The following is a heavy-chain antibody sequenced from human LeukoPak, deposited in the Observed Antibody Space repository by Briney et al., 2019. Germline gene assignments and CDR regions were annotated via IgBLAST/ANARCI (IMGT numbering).Heavy chain of an antibody. J-gene: IGHJ4*02. Sequence: PSETLSLTCTVSGGSISSRSCYWGWIRQPPGKGLEWIGSFYYTGSTFYNPSLKSRVTISADTSKNQFSLTLSSVTAADTAVYYRARLLTTVTTGYYFDYWGQGALVTVSS. V-gene: IGHV4-39*01. CDR1: GGSISSRSCY. D-gene: IGHD4-17*01. CDR2: FYYTGST. CDR3: ARLLTTVTTGYYFDY.